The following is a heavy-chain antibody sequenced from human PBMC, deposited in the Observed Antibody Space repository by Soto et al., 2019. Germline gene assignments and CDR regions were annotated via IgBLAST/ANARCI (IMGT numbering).Heavy chain of an antibody. V-gene: IGHV4-39*01. CDR2: IYYSGST. CDR3: ATPSDGYDYVWGSYRFDY. D-gene: IGHD3-16*02. CDR1: GGSISSSSYY. Sequence: SETLSLTCTVSGGSISSSSYYWGWIRQPPGKGLEWIGSIYYSGSTYYNPSLKSRVTISVDTSKNQFSLKLSSVTAADTAVYYCATPSDGYDYVWGSYRFDYWGQGTLVTVSS. J-gene: IGHJ4*02.